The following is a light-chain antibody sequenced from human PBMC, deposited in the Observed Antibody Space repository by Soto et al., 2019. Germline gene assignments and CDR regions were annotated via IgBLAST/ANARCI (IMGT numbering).Light chain of an antibody. V-gene: IGLV2-8*01. Sequence: QSVLTQPPSASGSPGQSVTISCTGTSSDVGGYNYVSWYQQHPGKAPKLMIYEVSKRPSGVPDRFSGSKSGNTASLTISGLQAEDEADYYCCSYAGSSTFEVFGTGTKVTV. CDR3: CSYAGSSTFEV. CDR2: EVS. CDR1: SSDVGGYNY. J-gene: IGLJ1*01.